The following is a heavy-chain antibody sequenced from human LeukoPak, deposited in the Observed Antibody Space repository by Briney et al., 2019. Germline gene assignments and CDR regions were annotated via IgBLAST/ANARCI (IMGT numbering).Heavy chain of an antibody. J-gene: IGHJ4*02. Sequence: GGSLRLSCAASGFTFTSYSMSWVRQAPGKGLEWVSGTSDRGDYTYYADSVKGRFTISRDNAKNTLFLQMSSLRAGDTALYYCAKELYGNPSGYWGQGTRVTVSS. V-gene: IGHV3-23*01. CDR1: GFTFTSYS. D-gene: IGHD2-8*01. CDR3: AKELYGNPSGY. CDR2: TSDRGDYT.